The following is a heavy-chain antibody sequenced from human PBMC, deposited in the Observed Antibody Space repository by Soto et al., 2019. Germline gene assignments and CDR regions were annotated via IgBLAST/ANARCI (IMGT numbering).Heavy chain of an antibody. CDR2: INHSGSA. CDR3: AKGPQTCYYDSGTFYSSDP. D-gene: IGHD3-10*01. J-gene: IGHJ5*02. V-gene: IGHV4-34*01. CDR1: GGSFHGYY. Sequence: SETLSLTCGVIGGSFHGYYWSWIRQPPGEGLEWIGEINHSGSANYNPTFKSRVFISVDMSKNQMSLQLTSVSAPDTAVYYSAKGPQTCYYDSGTFYSSDPWGQGTLVTVSS.